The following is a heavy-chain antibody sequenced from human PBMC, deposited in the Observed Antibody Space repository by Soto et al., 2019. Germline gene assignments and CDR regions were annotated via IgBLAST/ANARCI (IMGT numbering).Heavy chain of an antibody. V-gene: IGHV4-31*03. Sequence: TSETLSLTCTFSGCSISSGGYYLSWIRQHPGKGLEWIGYIYYSGSTYYNPSLKSRVTISVDTSKNQFSLKLSSVTAADTAVYYCARGGNYDILTGYPRPIDYWGQGTLVTVPS. J-gene: IGHJ4*02. CDR3: ARGGNYDILTGYPRPIDY. CDR2: IYYSGST. D-gene: IGHD3-9*01. CDR1: GCSISSGGYY.